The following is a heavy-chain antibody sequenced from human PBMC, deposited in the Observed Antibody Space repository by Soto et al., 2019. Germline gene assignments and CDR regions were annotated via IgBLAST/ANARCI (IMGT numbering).Heavy chain of an antibody. J-gene: IGHJ4*02. D-gene: IGHD6-13*01. Sequence: GGSLRLSCAASGFTFSSYGMHWVRQAPGKGLEWVAVISYDGSNKYYADSVKGRFTISRDNSKNTLYLQMNSLRAEDTAVYYCAKAGSSLFPVYYFDYWGQGTLVTVSS. V-gene: IGHV3-30*18. CDR2: ISYDGSNK. CDR3: AKAGSSLFPVYYFDY. CDR1: GFTFSSYG.